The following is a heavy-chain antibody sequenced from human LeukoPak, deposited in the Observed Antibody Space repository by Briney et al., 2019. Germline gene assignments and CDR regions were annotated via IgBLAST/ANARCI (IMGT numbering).Heavy chain of an antibody. D-gene: IGHD3-22*01. J-gene: IGHJ4*02. CDR2: IDPRDSYT. Sequence: GESLKISCKGSGYSFTSYWISWVRQMPGKGLEWMGRIDPRDSYTNYSPSFQGHVTISADKSISTAYLQWSSLKASDTAMYHCARQGGNYYDSSGYYSYFDYWGQGTLVTVSS. V-gene: IGHV5-10-1*01. CDR1: GYSFTSYW. CDR3: ARQGGNYYDSSGYYSYFDY.